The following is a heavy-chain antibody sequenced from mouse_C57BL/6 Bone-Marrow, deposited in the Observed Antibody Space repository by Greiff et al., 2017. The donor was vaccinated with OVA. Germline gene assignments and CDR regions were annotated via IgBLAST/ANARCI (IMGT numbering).Heavy chain of an antibody. CDR1: GYTFTDYE. Sequence: QVQLQQSGAELVRPGASVTLSCKASGYTFTDYEMHWVKQTPGHGLEWIGAIDPETGGTAYNQKFKGKAILTADKSYSTAYMELRSLTSEVSAVYYCTRVLLPGYYAMDYWGQGTSVTVSS. CDR2: IDPETGGT. CDR3: TRVLLPGYYAMDY. V-gene: IGHV1-15*01. J-gene: IGHJ4*01. D-gene: IGHD1-1*01.